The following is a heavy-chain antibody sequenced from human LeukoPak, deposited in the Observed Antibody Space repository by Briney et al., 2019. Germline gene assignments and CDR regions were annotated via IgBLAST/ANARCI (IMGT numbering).Heavy chain of an antibody. CDR1: GFTFSDYY. CDR3: ARRRDSGSLQHFDY. J-gene: IGHJ4*02. V-gene: IGHV3-11*01. Sequence: GGSLRLSCAASGFTFSDYYMSWIRQAPGKGLEWVSYISSSGSIIYYADSVKGRFTISRDNAKNSLYLQMNNLRAEDTAVYYCARRRDSGSLQHFDYWGQGTLVTVSS. D-gene: IGHD1-26*01. CDR2: ISSSGSII.